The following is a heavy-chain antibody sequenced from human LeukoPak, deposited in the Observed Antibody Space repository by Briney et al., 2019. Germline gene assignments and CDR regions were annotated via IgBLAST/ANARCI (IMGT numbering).Heavy chain of an antibody. CDR2: ISWNSGSI. CDR1: GFTFDDYA. Sequence: PGRSLRLSCAASGFTFDDYAMHWVRQAPGKGLEWVSGISWNSGSIDYADSVKGRFTISRDNAKNSLYLQMSSLRAEDTALYYCAHGGSGNFDYWGQGTLVTVSS. CDR3: AHGGSGNFDY. J-gene: IGHJ4*02. V-gene: IGHV3-9*01. D-gene: IGHD3-10*01.